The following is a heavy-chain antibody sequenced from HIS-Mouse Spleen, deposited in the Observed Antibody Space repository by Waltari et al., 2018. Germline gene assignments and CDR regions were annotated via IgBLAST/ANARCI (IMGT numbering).Heavy chain of an antibody. D-gene: IGHD7-27*01. J-gene: IGHJ3*02. CDR1: GFTGSSNY. V-gene: IGHV3-53*02. Sequence: EVQLVETGGGLIQPGGSLRLSCAASGFTGSSNYRSWVRQAPGKGLEWVSVIYSGGRTYYADSVKGRFTISRDNSKNTLYLQMNSLRAEDTAVYYCARGPPNWGGDAFDIWGQGTMVTVSS. CDR2: IYSGGRT. CDR3: ARGPPNWGGDAFDI.